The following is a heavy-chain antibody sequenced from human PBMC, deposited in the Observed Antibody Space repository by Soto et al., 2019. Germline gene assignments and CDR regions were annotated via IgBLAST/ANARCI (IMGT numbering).Heavy chain of an antibody. D-gene: IGHD4-4*01. CDR3: ARHATVTTWWFDP. CDR1: GFTFSSYG. V-gene: IGHV3-30*03. CDR2: ISYDGSNK. J-gene: IGHJ5*02. Sequence: QVQLVESGGGVVQPGRSLRLSCAASGFTFSSYGMHWVRQAPGKGLEWVAVISYDGSNKYYADSVKGRFTISRDNSKNTLSLQLNSLRAEDTAVYYCARHATVTTWWFDPWGQGTLVTVSS.